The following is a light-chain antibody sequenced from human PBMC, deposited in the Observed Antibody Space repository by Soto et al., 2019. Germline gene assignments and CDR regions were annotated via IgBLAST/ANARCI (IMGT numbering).Light chain of an antibody. Sequence: DIQMTQSPSSVSASAGDRVTISCRASQDIGTWLAWYQQKPGKAPKLLISAASSLQSGVPSRFSGSGSGTDFTLIISSLQPEDFATYYCQQANSFPITCGQGTRLEI. J-gene: IGKJ5*01. CDR2: AAS. CDR1: QDIGTW. CDR3: QQANSFPIT. V-gene: IGKV1-12*01.